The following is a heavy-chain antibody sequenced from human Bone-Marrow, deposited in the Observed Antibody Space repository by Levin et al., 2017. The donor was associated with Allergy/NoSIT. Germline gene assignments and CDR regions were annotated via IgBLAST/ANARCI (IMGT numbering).Heavy chain of an antibody. D-gene: IGHD3-10*01. CDR1: GFSLTPSGVG. CDR3: AHSLRAFGDETYFDS. J-gene: IGHJ4*02. CDR2: IFWDDDQ. Sequence: SGPTLVKPPQTLTLTCTFSGFSLTPSGVGVGWIRQPPGKALEWLALIFWDDDQRYSSSLKSRLIITKDTSKNQVVLTMTRMDPVDTATYYCAHSLRAFGDETYFDSWGQGTLVTVSS. V-gene: IGHV2-5*02.